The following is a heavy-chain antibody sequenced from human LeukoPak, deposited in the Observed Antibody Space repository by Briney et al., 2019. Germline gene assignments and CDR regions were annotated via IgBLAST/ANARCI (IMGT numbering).Heavy chain of an antibody. CDR3: ARQGGSGSFYNSIYYYYYYMDV. D-gene: IGHD3-10*01. Sequence: SETLSLTCAVYGGSFSGYYWSWIRQPPGKGLEWIGEINHSGSTNYNPSLKSRVTISVDTSKNQFSLKLSSVTAADTAVYYCARQGGSGSFYNSIYYYYYYMDVWGKGTTVTVSS. CDR1: GGSFSGYY. V-gene: IGHV4-34*01. J-gene: IGHJ6*03. CDR2: INHSGST.